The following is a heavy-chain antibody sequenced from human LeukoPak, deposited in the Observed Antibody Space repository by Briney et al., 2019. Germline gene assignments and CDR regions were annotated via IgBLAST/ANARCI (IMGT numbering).Heavy chain of an antibody. V-gene: IGHV3-23*01. CDR1: GFTFSSYA. CDR3: AKDQEKGYYYYGMDV. Sequence: PGGSLRLSCAASGFTFSSYAMSWVRQAPGKGLEWVSGISGSGGSTYYADSVKGRFTISRDNSKNTLYLQMNSLRAEDTAVYYCAKDQEKGYYYYGMDVWGQGTTVTVSS. CDR2: ISGSGGST. J-gene: IGHJ6*02.